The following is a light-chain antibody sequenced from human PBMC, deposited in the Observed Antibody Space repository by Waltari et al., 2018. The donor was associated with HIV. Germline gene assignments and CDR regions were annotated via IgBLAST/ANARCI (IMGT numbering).Light chain of an antibody. CDR3: QQYGSSPLFT. CDR1: QSVSSNY. Sequence: EIVLTQSPGTLSLSPGERATLSCRASQSVSSNYLAWYQQKPGQAPRLLIYGASSRGPGIPDRFSGSGAGTDFTITISRLEPEDFAVYYCQQYGSSPLFTFGPGTKVDVK. CDR2: GAS. V-gene: IGKV3-20*01. J-gene: IGKJ3*01.